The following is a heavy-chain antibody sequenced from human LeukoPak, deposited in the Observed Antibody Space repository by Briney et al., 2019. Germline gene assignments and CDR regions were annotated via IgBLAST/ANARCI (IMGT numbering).Heavy chain of an antibody. Sequence: PGGALRLSCAASGFTFSSYSMHWGRQAPRQGPEWVAVISYDGRNKYYADSVKGRFTISRDNSKNTLYLQMNSLRAEDTAVYYCATGRDGYNLDYWGQGTLVTVSS. J-gene: IGHJ4*02. CDR1: GFTFSSYS. CDR2: ISYDGRNK. CDR3: ATGRDGYNLDY. D-gene: IGHD5-24*01. V-gene: IGHV3-30*04.